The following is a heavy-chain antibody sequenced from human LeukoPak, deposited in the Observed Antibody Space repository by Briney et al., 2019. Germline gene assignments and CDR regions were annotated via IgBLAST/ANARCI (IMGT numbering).Heavy chain of an antibody. CDR1: GGSISSYY. CDR2: IYYSGST. D-gene: IGHD1-1*01. V-gene: IGHV4-59*01. J-gene: IGHJ4*02. Sequence: SETLSLTCTVSGGSISSYYWSWIRQPPGKGLEWIGYIYYSGSTNYNSSFKSRVTISIDTSKNQFSLRLSSVTAADTAVYYCARVGYNWNDGAYFDYWGQGTLVTVSS. CDR3: ARVGYNWNDGAYFDY.